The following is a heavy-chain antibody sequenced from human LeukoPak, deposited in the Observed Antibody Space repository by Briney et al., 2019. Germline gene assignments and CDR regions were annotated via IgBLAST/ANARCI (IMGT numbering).Heavy chain of an antibody. CDR3: AKDATQSYGYYWDY. Sequence: GGSLRLSCAASGFTFSSYAMNWVRQAPGKGLEWVSAISGSGGSTYHADSVKGRFTISRDNSKNTLYLQMNSLRAEDTAIYYCAKDATQSYGYYWDYWGQGTLVTVSS. CDR2: ISGSGGST. CDR1: GFTFSSYA. J-gene: IGHJ4*02. V-gene: IGHV3-23*01. D-gene: IGHD5-18*01.